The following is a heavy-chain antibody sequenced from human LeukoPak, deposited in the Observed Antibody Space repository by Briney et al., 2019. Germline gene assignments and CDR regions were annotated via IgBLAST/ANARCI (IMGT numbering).Heavy chain of an antibody. J-gene: IGHJ4*02. Sequence: SETLSLTCAVYGGSFSGYYWSWIRQPPGKGLEWIGEINHSGSTNYNASLKSRVTISVDTSKNQFSLKLSSVTAADTAVYYCARGRYYDYVWGSYRYPPRTREDYFDYWGQGTLVTVSS. D-gene: IGHD3-16*02. CDR1: GGSFSGYY. V-gene: IGHV4-34*01. CDR2: INHSGST. CDR3: ARGRYYDYVWGSYRYPPRTREDYFDY.